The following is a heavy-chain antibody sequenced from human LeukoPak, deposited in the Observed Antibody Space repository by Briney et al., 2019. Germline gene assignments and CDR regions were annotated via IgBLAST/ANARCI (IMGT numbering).Heavy chain of an antibody. Sequence: GGSLRLSCAASGFTFNDYYMSWIRQAPGKGLEWVSYISSSGSTIYYADSVKGRFTISRDNAKNSLYLQMNSLRAEDTAVYYCARDRYSGSYSPLVDYWGQGTLVTVSS. CDR2: ISSSGSTI. CDR3: ARDRYSGSYSPLVDY. J-gene: IGHJ4*02. CDR1: GFTFNDYY. D-gene: IGHD1-26*01. V-gene: IGHV3-11*01.